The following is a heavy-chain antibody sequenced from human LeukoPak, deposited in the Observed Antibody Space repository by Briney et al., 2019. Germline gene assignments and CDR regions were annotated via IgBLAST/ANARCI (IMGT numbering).Heavy chain of an antibody. J-gene: IGHJ4*02. V-gene: IGHV3-53*01. CDR2: IYSGGST. CDR1: GFTVSSNY. CDR3: ALGYCSSTSCYVGDY. D-gene: IGHD2-2*01. Sequence: PGGSLRLSCAASGFTVSSNYMSWVRQAPGKGLEWVSVIYSGGSTYYADSVKGRFTISRDNSKNTLYLQMNSLRAEDTAVYYCALGYCSSTSCYVGDYWGQGTLVTVSS.